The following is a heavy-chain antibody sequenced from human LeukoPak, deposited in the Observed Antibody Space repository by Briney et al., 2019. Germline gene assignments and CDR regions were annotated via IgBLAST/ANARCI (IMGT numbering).Heavy chain of an antibody. CDR2: INHSGST. CDR1: GGSFSGYY. J-gene: IGHJ3*02. D-gene: IGHD3-22*01. Sequence: SETLSLTCAVYGGSFSGYYWSWIRQPPGKGLEWIGEINHSGSTNYNPSLKSRVTISVDTSKNQFSLKLSSVTAADTAVYYCARVRNYYDSSGYKDAFDIWGQGTMVTVSS. V-gene: IGHV4-34*01. CDR3: ARVRNYYDSSGYKDAFDI.